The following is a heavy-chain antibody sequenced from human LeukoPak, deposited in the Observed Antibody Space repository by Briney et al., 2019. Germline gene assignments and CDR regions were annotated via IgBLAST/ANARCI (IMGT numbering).Heavy chain of an antibody. CDR1: GGSFSGYY. V-gene: IGHV4-34*01. CDR3: ARVGIAVAGTLFDY. Sequence: PSETLSLTCAVYGGSFSGYYWSWIRQPPGKGLEWIGEINHSGSTNYNPSLKSRVTISVDTSKNQFSLKLSSVTAADTAVYYCARVGIAVAGTLFDYWGQGTLVTVSS. J-gene: IGHJ4*02. CDR2: INHSGST. D-gene: IGHD6-19*01.